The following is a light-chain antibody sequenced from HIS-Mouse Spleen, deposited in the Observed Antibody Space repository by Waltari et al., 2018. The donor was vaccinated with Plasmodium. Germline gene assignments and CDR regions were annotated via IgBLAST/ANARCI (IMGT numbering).Light chain of an antibody. J-gene: IGLJ3*02. V-gene: IGLV3-10*01. Sequence: SYELTQPPSVSVSPGQTARITCSGDALPKNYDSWYQQKSGQAPVLVINEDSKRPSGIPERFSGSSSGTMATLTISGAQVEDEADYYCYSTDSSGNHRVFGGGTKLTVL. CDR3: YSTDSSGNHRV. CDR1: ALPKNY. CDR2: EDS.